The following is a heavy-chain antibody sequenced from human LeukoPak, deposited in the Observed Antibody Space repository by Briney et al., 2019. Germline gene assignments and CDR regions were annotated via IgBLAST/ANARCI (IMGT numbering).Heavy chain of an antibody. V-gene: IGHV3-9*03. J-gene: IGHJ4*02. CDR1: GFTFDDYA. CDR3: AKGTCSSTSCYFDY. D-gene: IGHD2-2*01. Sequence: GRSLRLSCAASGFTFDDYAMHWARQAPGKGLEWVSGISWNSGSIGYADSVKGRFTISRDNAKNSLYLQMNSLRAEDMALYYCAKGTCSSTSCYFDYWGQGTLVTVSS. CDR2: ISWNSGSI.